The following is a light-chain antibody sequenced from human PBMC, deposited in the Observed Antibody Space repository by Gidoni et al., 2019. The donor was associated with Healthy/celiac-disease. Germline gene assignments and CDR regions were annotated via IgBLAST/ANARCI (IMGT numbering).Light chain of an antibody. CDR2: QDS. V-gene: IGLV3-1*01. J-gene: IGLJ2*01. Sequence: YELTKPPSVSVSPGQTAIITCSGDKLGDKYACWYQQKPGPSPVLVIYQDSKRPSGIPERFSGSNSGNTATLTISGTQAMDEADYYCQAWDSSTVVVFGGGTKLTVL. CDR1: KLGDKY. CDR3: QAWDSSTVVV.